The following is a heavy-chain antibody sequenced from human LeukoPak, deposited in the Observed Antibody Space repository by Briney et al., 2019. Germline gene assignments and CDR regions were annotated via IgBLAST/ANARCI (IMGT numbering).Heavy chain of an antibody. V-gene: IGHV3-48*03. J-gene: IGHJ6*03. D-gene: IGHD1-26*01. CDR1: GFTFSSYE. CDR2: ISSSGSTI. CDR3: AKDGDTMSGTYYYDMDV. Sequence: HPGGSLRLSCAASGFTFSSYEMNWVRQAPGKGLEWVSYISSSGSTIYYADSVKGRFTISRDNSKNTLYLQMNSLRGEDTAVYYCAKDGDTMSGTYYYDMDVWGKGTTVTIS.